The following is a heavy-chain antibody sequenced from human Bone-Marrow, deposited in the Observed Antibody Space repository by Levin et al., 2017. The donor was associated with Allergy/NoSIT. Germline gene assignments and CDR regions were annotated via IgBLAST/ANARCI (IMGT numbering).Heavy chain of an antibody. CDR2: ISSSGSDM. J-gene: IGHJ3*02. CDR3: ARGIIGDVRVAHKEAFDI. V-gene: IGHV3-21*01. CDR1: GFIFADYA. Sequence: GGSLRLSCRISGFIFADYAMNWVRQAPGKGLEWVSSISSSGSDMYYVDSVKGRFTISRDNAKNSLTLQMNSLRAEDTAVYYCARGIIGDVRVAHKEAFDIWGQGTMVSVSS. D-gene: IGHD2-8*02.